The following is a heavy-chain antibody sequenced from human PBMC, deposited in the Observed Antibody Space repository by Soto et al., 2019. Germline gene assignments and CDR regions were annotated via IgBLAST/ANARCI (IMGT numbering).Heavy chain of an antibody. D-gene: IGHD6-19*01. Sequence: SETLSLTCTVSGGSISSGGYYWSWIRQHPGKGLEWIGYIYYSGSTYYNPSLKSRVTISVDTSKNQFSLKLSSVTAADTAVYYCASQQWRATNTHYYFDYWGQGTQVTVAS. J-gene: IGHJ4*02. CDR1: GGSISSGGYY. V-gene: IGHV4-31*03. CDR3: ASQQWRATNTHYYFDY. CDR2: IYYSGST.